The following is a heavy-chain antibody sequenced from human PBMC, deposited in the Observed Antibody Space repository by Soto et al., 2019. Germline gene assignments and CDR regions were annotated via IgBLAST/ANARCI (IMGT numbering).Heavy chain of an antibody. CDR2: IGPIFGTT. CDR3: ARVEAVAGLYNYHGLDV. D-gene: IGHD6-19*01. J-gene: IGHJ6*02. V-gene: IGHV1-69*12. CDR1: GGTFSNYA. Sequence: QVQLVQSGAEVKKPGSSVKVSCKVSGGTFSNYAIDWVRLAPGHGLEWMGGIGPIFGTTYYTQKFQGRATIIADESTTTAYLEMSSLRSEDTAIYYCARVEAVAGLYNYHGLDVWGQGTAVTVSS.